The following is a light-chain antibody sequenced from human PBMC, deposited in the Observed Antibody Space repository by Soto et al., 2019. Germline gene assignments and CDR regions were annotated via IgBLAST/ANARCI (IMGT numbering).Light chain of an antibody. Sequence: QSVLTQPASVSGSPGQSIAISCTGTSSDVAAYNYVSWYQQHPGKAPKLMIYDVSNRLSGVSNRFSGSKSGTTASLTISGLPAEDAADYYCTSYTTRTTWVFGAGTKLTVL. J-gene: IGLJ3*02. CDR2: DVS. CDR3: TSYTTRTTWV. V-gene: IGLV2-14*03. CDR1: SSDVAAYNY.